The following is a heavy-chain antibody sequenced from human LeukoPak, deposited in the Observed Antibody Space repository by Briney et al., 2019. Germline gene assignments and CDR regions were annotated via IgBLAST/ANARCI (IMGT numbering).Heavy chain of an antibody. D-gene: IGHD2-21*01. CDR1: GYSISSGYY. CDR2: IYHSGST. J-gene: IGHJ3*02. V-gene: IGHV4-38-2*01. CDR3: ARGLVVARHDAFDI. Sequence: SETLSLTCAVSGYSISSGYYWGWIRQPPGKGLGWIGSIYHSGSTYYNPSLKSRVTISVDTSKNQFSLKLSSVTAADTAVYYCARGLVVARHDAFDIWGQGTMVTVSS.